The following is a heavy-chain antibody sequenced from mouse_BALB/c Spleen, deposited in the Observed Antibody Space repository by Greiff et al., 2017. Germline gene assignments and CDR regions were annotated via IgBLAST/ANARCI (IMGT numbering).Heavy chain of an antibody. V-gene: IGHV2-5-1*01. D-gene: IGHD2-14*01. Sequence: QVQLKESGPSLVQPSQSLSITCTVSGFSLTSYGVHWVRQSPGKGLEWLGVIWRGGSTDYNAAFMSRLSITKDNSKSQVFFKMNSLQADDTAIYYSAKEGEVRAWFAYWGQGTLVTVSA. CDR1: GFSLTSYG. CDR3: AKEGEVRAWFAY. J-gene: IGHJ3*01. CDR2: IWRGGST.